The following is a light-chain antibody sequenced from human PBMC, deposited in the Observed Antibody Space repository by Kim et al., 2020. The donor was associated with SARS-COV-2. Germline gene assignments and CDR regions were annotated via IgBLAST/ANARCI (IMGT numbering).Light chain of an antibody. CDR2: GKN. Sequence: SSELTQDPAVSVALGQTVRITCQGDSLRSYYASWYQQKPGQAPVLVIYGKNNRPSGIPDRFSGSSSGNTASLTITGAQADDEADYYCNSRDSSGNHLGVFGGGTKLTVL. J-gene: IGLJ3*02. CDR3: NSRDSSGNHLGV. V-gene: IGLV3-19*01. CDR1: SLRSYY.